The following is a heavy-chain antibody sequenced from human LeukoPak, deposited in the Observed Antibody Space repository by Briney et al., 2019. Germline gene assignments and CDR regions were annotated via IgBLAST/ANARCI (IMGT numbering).Heavy chain of an antibody. D-gene: IGHD3-22*01. CDR1: GFTVSSNY. Sequence: GGSLRLSCAASGFTVSSNYMSWVRQAPGKGLEWVSLIYSGGSTYYADSVKGRFTISRDNSKNTLYLQMNSLRAEDTAVYYCAREGYFDSSGPSGWGQGTLVTVSS. CDR2: IYSGGST. V-gene: IGHV3-66*01. J-gene: IGHJ4*02. CDR3: AREGYFDSSGPSG.